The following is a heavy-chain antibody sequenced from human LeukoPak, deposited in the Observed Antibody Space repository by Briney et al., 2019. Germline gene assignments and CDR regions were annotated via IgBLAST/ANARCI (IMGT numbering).Heavy chain of an antibody. D-gene: IGHD5-24*01. J-gene: IGHJ4*02. CDR3: ARDRRDGYNLYYFDY. CDR1: GGSISSGGYY. CDR2: IYYSGSA. V-gene: IGHV4-31*03. Sequence: SETLSLTCTVSGGSISSGGYYWSWIRQHPGKGLEWIGYIYYSGSAYYNPSLKSRVTISVDTSENQFSLKLSSVTAADTAVYYCARDRRDGYNLYYFDYWGQGTLVTVSS.